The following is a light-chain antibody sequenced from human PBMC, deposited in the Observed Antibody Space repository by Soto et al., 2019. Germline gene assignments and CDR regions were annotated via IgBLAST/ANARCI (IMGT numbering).Light chain of an antibody. V-gene: IGLV1-51*02. CDR1: SSNIGNNY. J-gene: IGLJ1*01. CDR2: ENN. Sequence: SVLTQPPSVSAAPGQKVTISCSGKSSNIGNNYVSWYQQLPGTAPKLLIYENNKRPSGIPDRFSGSKSGTSATLGITGLQTGDEADYYCGTWDSSLSAEVFGTGTKVTVL. CDR3: GTWDSSLSAEV.